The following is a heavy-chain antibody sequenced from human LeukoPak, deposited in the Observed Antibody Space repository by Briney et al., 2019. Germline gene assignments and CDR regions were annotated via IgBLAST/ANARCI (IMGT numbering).Heavy chain of an antibody. V-gene: IGHV3-7*01. CDR1: GFTFTNYW. Sequence: GGSLRLSCAASGFTFTNYWMSWVRQAPGKGLEWVANIKKDSTEKYYVDSVRGRFTISRDNAENSLHLQMNSLRAEDTAVYYCAKESSGWSYFDYWGQGTLVTVSS. J-gene: IGHJ4*02. CDR3: AKESSGWSYFDY. CDR2: IKKDSTEK. D-gene: IGHD6-19*01.